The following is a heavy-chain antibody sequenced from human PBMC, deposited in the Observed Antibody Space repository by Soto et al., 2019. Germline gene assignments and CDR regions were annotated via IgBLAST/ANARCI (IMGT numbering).Heavy chain of an antibody. V-gene: IGHV4-59*01. CDR3: ARVPNCSGGSCYSEDLNWFDP. Sequence: SETLSLTCTVSGGSISSYYWSWIRQPPGKGLEWIGNIYYSGSTNYNPSLKSRVTISVDTSKNQFSLKLSSVTAADTAVYYCARVPNCSGGSCYSEDLNWFDPWGQETLVTVSS. CDR2: IYYSGST. D-gene: IGHD2-15*01. J-gene: IGHJ5*02. CDR1: GGSISSYY.